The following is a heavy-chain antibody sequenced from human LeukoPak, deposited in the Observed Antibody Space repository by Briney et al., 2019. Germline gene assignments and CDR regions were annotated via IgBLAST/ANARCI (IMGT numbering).Heavy chain of an antibody. CDR1: GFTFSSYW. V-gene: IGHV3-74*01. D-gene: IGHD3-10*01. J-gene: IGHJ6*02. Sequence: GGSLRLSSADSGFTFSSYWMHWVRHAPGKVLVWVSRINSDGSTTTYADSVKGRFTISRDHAKNTLYLQMNSLRAEDTAVYYYARNLMVRGVPYYYGMDVWGQGTTVTVSS. CDR3: ARNLMVRGVPYYYGMDV. CDR2: INSDGSTT.